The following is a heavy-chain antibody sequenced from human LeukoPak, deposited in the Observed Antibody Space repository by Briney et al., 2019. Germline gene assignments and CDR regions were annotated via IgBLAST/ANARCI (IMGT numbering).Heavy chain of an antibody. D-gene: IGHD6-19*01. CDR3: ARVRRSQYNSGRYGFDY. Sequence: PSETLSLTCAVSGGSISSGGYSWSWIRQPPGKGLEWIGYIYHSGSTYYNPSLKSRVTISVDRSKNQFSLKLSSVTAADTAVYYCARVRRSQYNSGRYGFDYWGQGTLVTVSS. CDR2: IYHSGST. V-gene: IGHV4-30-2*01. CDR1: GGSISSGGYS. J-gene: IGHJ4*02.